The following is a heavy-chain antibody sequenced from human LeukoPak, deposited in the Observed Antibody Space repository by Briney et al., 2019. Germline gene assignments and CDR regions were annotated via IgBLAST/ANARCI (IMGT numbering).Heavy chain of an antibody. CDR2: IYTSGST. D-gene: IGHD6-13*01. Sequence: SQTLSLTCTVSGGSISSGSYYWSWIRQPAGKGLEWIGRIYTSGSTNYNPSLKSRVTISVDTSKNQFSLKLSSVTAADTAVYYCARRVGYSSSFYPYCMDVWGKGTTVTVSS. CDR3: ARRVGYSSSFYPYCMDV. CDR1: GGSISSGSYY. J-gene: IGHJ6*03. V-gene: IGHV4-61*02.